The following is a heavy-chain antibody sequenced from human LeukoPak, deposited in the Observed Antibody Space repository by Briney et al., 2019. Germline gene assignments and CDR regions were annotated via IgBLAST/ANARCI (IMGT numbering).Heavy chain of an antibody. J-gene: IGHJ4*02. V-gene: IGHV4-34*01. CDR3: ARVLRYFDWLFQYYFDY. D-gene: IGHD3-9*01. CDR2: INHSGST. CDR1: GGSFSGNY. Sequence: SETLSLTCAVYGGSFSGNYWSWIRQPPGKGLEWIGEINHSGSTNYNPSLKSRVTISVDTSKNQFSLKLSSVTAADTAVYYCARVLRYFDWLFQYYFDYWGQGTLVTVSS.